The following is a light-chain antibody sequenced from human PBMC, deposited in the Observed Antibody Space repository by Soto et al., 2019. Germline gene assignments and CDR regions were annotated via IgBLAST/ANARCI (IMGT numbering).Light chain of an antibody. J-gene: IGLJ1*01. CDR2: SNN. V-gene: IGLV1-44*01. CDR1: RSNIGSNT. CDR3: ASWDDSLNPNV. Sequence: QSVLTQPPSASGTPGQRVTISCSGSRSNIGSNTVNWYQQLPGTAPKLLIYSNNKRPSGVPDRFSGSKSGTSASLAISGLQSEDEADYYCASWDDSLNPNVFGTGTKLTVL.